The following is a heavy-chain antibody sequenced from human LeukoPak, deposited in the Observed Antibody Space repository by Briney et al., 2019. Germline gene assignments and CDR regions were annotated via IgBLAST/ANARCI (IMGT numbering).Heavy chain of an antibody. V-gene: IGHV4-4*09. J-gene: IGHJ5*02. CDR3: ARHVRDDTAMGPGWFDP. D-gene: IGHD5-18*01. Sequence: KASETLSLTCTVSGGSISSYYWSWIRQPPGKGLEWIGYIYTSGSTNYNPSLKIRVTISVDTSKNQFSLKLSSVTAADTAVSYCARHVRDDTAMGPGWFDPWGQGTLVTVSS. CDR2: IYTSGST. CDR1: GGSISSYY.